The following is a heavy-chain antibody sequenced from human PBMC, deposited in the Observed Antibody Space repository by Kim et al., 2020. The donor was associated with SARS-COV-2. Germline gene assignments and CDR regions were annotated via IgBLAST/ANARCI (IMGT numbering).Heavy chain of an antibody. CDR1: GYTFTSYA. CDR3: ARDSYYDIFRYYYYYMDV. Sequence: ASVKVSCKASGYTFTSYAMHWVRQAPGQRLEWMGWINAGNGNTKYSQKFQGRVTITRDTSASTAYMELSSLRSEDTAVYYCARDSYYDIFRYYYYYMDVWSKGTTVTASS. D-gene: IGHD3-9*01. CDR2: INAGNGNT. V-gene: IGHV1-3*01. J-gene: IGHJ6*03.